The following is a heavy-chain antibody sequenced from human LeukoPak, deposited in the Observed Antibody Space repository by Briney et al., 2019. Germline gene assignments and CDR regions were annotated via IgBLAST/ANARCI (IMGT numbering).Heavy chain of an antibody. V-gene: IGHV4-59*01. D-gene: IGHD2-15*01. Sequence: PSETLSLTCTVSGCSISSYYWSWIRQPPGKGLEWIGYIYYSGSTNYNPSLKSRVTISVDTSKNQFSLKLSSVTAADTAVYYCARVFGYCSGGSCDNYFDYWGQGTLVTVSS. J-gene: IGHJ4*02. CDR2: IYYSGST. CDR1: GCSISSYY. CDR3: ARVFGYCSGGSCDNYFDY.